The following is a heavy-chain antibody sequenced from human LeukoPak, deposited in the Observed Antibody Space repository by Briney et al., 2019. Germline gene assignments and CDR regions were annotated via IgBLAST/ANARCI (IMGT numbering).Heavy chain of an antibody. J-gene: IGHJ3*02. CDR2: ISGSGGST. D-gene: IGHD5-18*01. CDR3: AKDGYSYGFIGLDDAFDI. Sequence: GGSLRLSCAASGFTFSSYGTSWVRQAPGKGLEWVSAISGSGGSTYYADSVKGRFTISRDNSKNTLYLQMNSLRAEDTAVYYCAKDGYSYGFIGLDDAFDIWGQGTMVTVSS. V-gene: IGHV3-23*01. CDR1: GFTFSSYG.